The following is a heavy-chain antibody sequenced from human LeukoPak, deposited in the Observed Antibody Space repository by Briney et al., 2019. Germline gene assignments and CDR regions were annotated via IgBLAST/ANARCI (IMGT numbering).Heavy chain of an antibody. Sequence: GGSLRLSCAASGFTFSGYSMYWVRQAPGKGLEYVSAISSDGGSTYYANSVKRRFTISRDNSKNTLYLQMGSLGAEDMALYYCAKGDYYYYMDVWGRGTTVTVSS. V-gene: IGHV3-64*01. D-gene: IGHD3-16*01. J-gene: IGHJ6*03. CDR3: AKGDYYYYMDV. CDR1: GFTFSGYS. CDR2: ISSDGGST.